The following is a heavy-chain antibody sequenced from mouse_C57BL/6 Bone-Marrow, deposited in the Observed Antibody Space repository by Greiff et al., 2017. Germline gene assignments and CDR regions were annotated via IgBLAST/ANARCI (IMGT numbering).Heavy chain of an antibody. CDR2: IDPENGDT. CDR3: TTGGYSLGW. D-gene: IGHD2-3*01. J-gene: IGHJ2*01. V-gene: IGHV14-4*01. CDR1: GFNIKDDY. Sequence: EVKLMESGAELVRPGASVKLSCTASGFNIKDDYMHWVKQRPEQGLEWIGWIDPENGDTEYASKFQGKATITADTSSNTAYLQLSSLTSEDTAVYYCTTGGYSLGWWGQGTTLTVSS.